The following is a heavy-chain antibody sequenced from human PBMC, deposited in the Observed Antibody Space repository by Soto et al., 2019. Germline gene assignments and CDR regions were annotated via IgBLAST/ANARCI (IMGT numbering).Heavy chain of an antibody. CDR3: ARGGGGHYLDY. J-gene: IGHJ4*02. D-gene: IGHD2-15*01. Sequence: SETLSLTCTVSGGSINSGGHYWSWIRRHPGKGLEWIGYTYFSGTTYYNPSLKSRVIISVDTSKNQFSLKLSSVTAADTAVYYCARGGGGHYLDYWGQGTLVTVSS. V-gene: IGHV4-31*03. CDR1: GGSINSGGHY. CDR2: TYFSGTT.